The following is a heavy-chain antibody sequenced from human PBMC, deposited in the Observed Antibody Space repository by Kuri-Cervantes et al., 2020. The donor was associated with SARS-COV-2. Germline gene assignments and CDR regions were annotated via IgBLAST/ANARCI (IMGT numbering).Heavy chain of an antibody. CDR3: ARDCYDFNNGYYTGQFAY. CDR2: IGNSGSYI. V-gene: IGHV3-21*01. CDR1: GFTFSSYS. J-gene: IGHJ4*02. Sequence: GGSLRLSCAASGFTFSSYSMNWVRQAPGKGLEWVSSIGNSGSYIYYADSVRGRFTISRDNAKNSLYLQMNSLRAEDTAVYYCARDCYDFNNGYYTGQFAYWGQGTLVTVSS. D-gene: IGHD3-3*01.